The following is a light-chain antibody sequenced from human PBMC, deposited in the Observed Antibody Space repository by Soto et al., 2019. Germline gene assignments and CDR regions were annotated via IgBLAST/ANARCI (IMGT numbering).Light chain of an antibody. CDR1: QGISSA. V-gene: IGKV1-13*02. J-gene: IGKJ4*01. CDR2: DAS. CDR3: QQFNSYPLT. Sequence: AIQLTQSPSSLSASVGDRVTITCRASQGISSALAWYQQKPGKAPNLLIYDASSLQSGVPSRFSGSGSGTDFTLTISSQQPEDFATYYCQQFNSYPLTFGGGTKVEV.